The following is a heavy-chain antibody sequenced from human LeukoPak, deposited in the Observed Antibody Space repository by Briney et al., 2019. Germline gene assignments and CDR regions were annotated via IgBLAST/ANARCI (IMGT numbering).Heavy chain of an antibody. CDR1: GGSISSSSYY. D-gene: IGHD6-13*01. Sequence: SETLSLTCSVSGGSISSSSYYWGWIRQPPGKGLEWVGSISHSQTTYYNPSLKSRVTISVDMSMNQFSLRLSSVTAADTAVYYCGSSSQYNYYYYSLDVWGKGTTVTVSS. J-gene: IGHJ6*04. V-gene: IGHV4-39*01. CDR3: GSSSQYNYYYYSLDV. CDR2: ISHSQTT.